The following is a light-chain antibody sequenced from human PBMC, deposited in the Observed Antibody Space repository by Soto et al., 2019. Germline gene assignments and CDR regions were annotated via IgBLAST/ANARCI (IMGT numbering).Light chain of an antibody. J-gene: IGLJ1*01. CDR2: DVS. V-gene: IGLV2-14*01. CDR1: SSDVGGYNY. CDR3: SSYTSSSTSYV. Sequence: SALTQPASVSGSPGPSITISCTGTSSDVGGYNYVSWYQQHPGKAPKLMLYDVSNRHSGVSNRFSGSKSCNTASLTISGLRAEDEADYYCSSYTSSSTSYVFGTGTKVTVL.